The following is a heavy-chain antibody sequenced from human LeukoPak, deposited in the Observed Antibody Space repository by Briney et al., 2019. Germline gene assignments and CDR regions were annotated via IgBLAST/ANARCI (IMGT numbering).Heavy chain of an antibody. CDR1: GYTFTGYY. CDR2: INPNSGGT. J-gene: IGHJ4*02. CDR3: ARDWDIVVVPAATGGGSYFDY. V-gene: IGHV1-2*06. D-gene: IGHD2-2*01. Sequence: ASVKVSCKASGYTFTGYYMHWVRQAPGQGLEWMGRINPNSGGTNYAQKFQGRVTMTRDTSISTVYMELSSLRSEDTAVYYCARDWDIVVVPAATGGGSYFDYWGQGTLVTVSS.